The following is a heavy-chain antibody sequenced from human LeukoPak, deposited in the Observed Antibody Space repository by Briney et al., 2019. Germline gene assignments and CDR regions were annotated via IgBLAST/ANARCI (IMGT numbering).Heavy chain of an antibody. V-gene: IGHV4-59*01. CDR1: GGSISSYY. D-gene: IGHD1-20*01. J-gene: IGHJ4*02. CDR3: ARGHGITGTTGYFDY. Sequence: PSETLSLTCTVSGGSISSYYWSWIRQPPGKGLEWIGYIYYSGSTNYNSSLKSRVTISVDTSKNQFSLKLSSVTAADTAVYYCARGHGITGTTGYFDYWGQGTLVTVSS. CDR2: IYYSGST.